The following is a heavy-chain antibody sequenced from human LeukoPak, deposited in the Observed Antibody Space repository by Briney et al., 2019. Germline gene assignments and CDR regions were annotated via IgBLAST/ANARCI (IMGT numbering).Heavy chain of an antibody. V-gene: IGHV4-59*01. CDR2: IYYSGST. CDR3: ARETTAVTPLTIYYYYYMDV. D-gene: IGHD4-23*01. J-gene: IGHJ6*03. CDR1: GGSISSYY. Sequence: SETLSLTCTVSGGSISSYYWSWIRQPPGKGLEWIGYIYYSGSTNYNPSLKSRVTISVDTSKNQFSLKLSSVTAADTAVYYCARETTAVTPLTIYYYYYMDVWGKGTTVTVSS.